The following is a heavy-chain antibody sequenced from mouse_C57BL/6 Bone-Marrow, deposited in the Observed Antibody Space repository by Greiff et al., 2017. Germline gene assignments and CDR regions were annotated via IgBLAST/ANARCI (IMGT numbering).Heavy chain of an antibody. Sequence: VQLKESGAELVRPGASVKLSCTASGFNIKDDYMHWVKQRPEQGLEWIGWIDPENGDTEYASKFQGKATITADTSSNTAYLQLSSLTSEDTAVYYCTTYYGSIYDWYFDVWGTGTTVTVSS. J-gene: IGHJ1*03. CDR3: TTYYGSIYDWYFDV. D-gene: IGHD1-1*01. CDR1: GFNIKDDY. V-gene: IGHV14-4*01. CDR2: IDPENGDT.